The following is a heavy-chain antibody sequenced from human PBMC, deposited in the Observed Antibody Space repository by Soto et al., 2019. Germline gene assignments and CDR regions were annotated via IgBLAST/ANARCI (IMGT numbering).Heavy chain of an antibody. J-gene: IGHJ4*02. Sequence: TSETLSLTCAVYGGSSSSYYWSWIRQPPGKGLEWIGENYHSGTTNYNPSLKSRVTTSVDTSKNQFSLRLTSVTAADTAIYYCVREAYIGYGHAIDHWGQGTLVTVSS. CDR3: VREAYIGYGHAIDH. CDR2: NYHSGTT. CDR1: GGSSSSYY. D-gene: IGHD5-12*01. V-gene: IGHV4-34*01.